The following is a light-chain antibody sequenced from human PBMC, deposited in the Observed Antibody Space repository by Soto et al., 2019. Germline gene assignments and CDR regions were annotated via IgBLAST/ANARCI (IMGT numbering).Light chain of an antibody. CDR1: SRDVGGYKY. Sequence: QSVLTQPRSVSGSPGQSVTISCTGTSRDVGGYKYVSWYQQHPGKAPKVMIYDVSMRPSGVPDRFSGSKSGNTASLTISGLQAEDEADYYCCSYAGSYFYVFGTGTKVTVL. J-gene: IGLJ1*01. CDR3: CSYAGSYFYV. CDR2: DVS. V-gene: IGLV2-11*01.